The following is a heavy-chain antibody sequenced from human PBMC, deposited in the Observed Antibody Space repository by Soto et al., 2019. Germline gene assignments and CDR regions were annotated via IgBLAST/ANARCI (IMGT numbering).Heavy chain of an antibody. CDR2: IDWDDNK. J-gene: IGHJ4*02. CDR3: ARMYAGHSPPDY. D-gene: IGHD2-8*01. CDR1: GFSLSTSGMC. Sequence: SGPTLVNPTQTLTLTCTFSGFSLSTSGMCVSWIRQPPGKALEWLALIDWDDNKYYSTSLKTRLTISKDTSKNQVVLTMTNMDPVDTATYYCARMYAGHSPPDYWGQGTLVTVSS. V-gene: IGHV2-70*01.